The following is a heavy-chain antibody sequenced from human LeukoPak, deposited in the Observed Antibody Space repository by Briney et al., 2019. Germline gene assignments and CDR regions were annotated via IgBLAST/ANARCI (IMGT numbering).Heavy chain of an antibody. Sequence: SETLSLTCTVSGGSISSYYWSWIRQPPGKGLEWIGYVYNSGSTNNNPSLKSRVTISVDTSKNQFSLKLSSVTAADTAMYYCARVSRGNSVGGDYWGQGTLVTVSS. CDR1: GGSISSYY. J-gene: IGHJ4*02. D-gene: IGHD4-23*01. CDR3: ARVSRGNSVGGDY. CDR2: VYNSGST. V-gene: IGHV4-59*01.